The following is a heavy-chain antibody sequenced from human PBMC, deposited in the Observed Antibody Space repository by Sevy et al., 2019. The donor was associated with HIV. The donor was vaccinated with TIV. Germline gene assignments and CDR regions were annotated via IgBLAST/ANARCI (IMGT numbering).Heavy chain of an antibody. CDR1: GYTFTNYA. V-gene: IGHV1-3*01. D-gene: IGHD2-15*01. Sequence: ASVKVSCKASGYTFTNYAIHWVRQAPGQKLEWLGRINAGNGNTLSQKFQGRVTITRDTSASTAYMQLSSLRSEDTAVYYCARCEYCSGSSCYSEYFEYWGQGTLVTVSS. CDR3: ARCEYCSGSSCYSEYFEY. J-gene: IGHJ4*02. CDR2: INAGNGNT.